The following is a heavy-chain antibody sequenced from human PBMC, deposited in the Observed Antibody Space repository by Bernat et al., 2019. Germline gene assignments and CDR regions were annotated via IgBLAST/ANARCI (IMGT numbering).Heavy chain of an antibody. CDR2: IYYSGTT. D-gene: IGHD3-9*01. Sequence: QLQLHESGPGLVKPSETLSLTYTVSGASISSSSYYWGWIRHPPGKGLEWIGSIYYSGTTFYNPSLKSRVTISVYTSKNQFSRRLSSVTAADTAVYYCTRRYSGRGFDYWGQGTLVTVSS. CDR3: TRRYSGRGFDY. V-gene: IGHV4-39*01. J-gene: IGHJ4*02. CDR1: GASISSSSYY.